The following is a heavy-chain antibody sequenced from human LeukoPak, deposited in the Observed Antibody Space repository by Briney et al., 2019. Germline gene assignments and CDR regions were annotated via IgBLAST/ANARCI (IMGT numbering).Heavy chain of an antibody. CDR1: GYSISSGYY. CDR3: ARVRGYYYGSSGYPDDAFDI. CDR2: IYHSGST. Sequence: SETLSLTCTVSGYSISSGYYWGWIRQPPGKGLEWIGSIYHSGSTYYNPSLKSRVTISVDTSKNQFSLKLSSVTAADTAVYYCARVRGYYYGSSGYPDDAFDIWGQGAMVTVSS. J-gene: IGHJ3*02. D-gene: IGHD3-22*01. V-gene: IGHV4-38-2*02.